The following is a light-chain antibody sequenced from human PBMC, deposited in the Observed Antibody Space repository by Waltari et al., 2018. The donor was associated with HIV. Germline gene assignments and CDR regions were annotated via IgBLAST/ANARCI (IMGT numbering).Light chain of an antibody. Sequence: QSVLTQPPSVSGAPGQRVTIPCTGNTSNIGAGYDVHWYQQLPGTAPKLLIYGDANRPSGVPDRVSGGTSGTSASLAITGLLAEDECDYYCQSYDRSLSGVIFGGGTKLTVL. J-gene: IGLJ2*01. CDR3: QSYDRSLSGVI. CDR2: GDA. CDR1: TSNIGAGYD. V-gene: IGLV1-40*01.